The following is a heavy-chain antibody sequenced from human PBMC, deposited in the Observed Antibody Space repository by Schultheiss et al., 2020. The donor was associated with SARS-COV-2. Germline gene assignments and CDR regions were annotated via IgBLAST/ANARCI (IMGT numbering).Heavy chain of an antibody. D-gene: IGHD2-15*01. J-gene: IGHJ4*02. Sequence: GGSLRLSCAASGFIFSTYAMSWVRQAPGKGLEWVSHIVRSGGGSTYYADSVKGRFTISRDNSKNTLYLQMNSLRAEDTAVYYCAKDSRRYCSGGSCPVPFDYWGQGTLVTVSS. CDR2: IVRSGGGST. CDR3: AKDSRRYCSGGSCPVPFDY. CDR1: GFIFSTYA. V-gene: IGHV3-23*01.